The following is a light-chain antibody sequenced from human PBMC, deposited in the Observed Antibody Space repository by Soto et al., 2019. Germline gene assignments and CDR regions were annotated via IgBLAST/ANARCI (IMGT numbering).Light chain of an antibody. J-gene: IGKJ1*01. CDR2: DAS. Sequence: IVLTQSPATLSLSPGETATLSCRASQSVSSYLAWYQQKPGQAPRLLIYDASNRATGIPARFSGSGSGTDFTLTISSLEPEDFAIYYCQQRSNWPPTFGQGTKVEIK. CDR1: QSVSSY. CDR3: QQRSNWPPT. V-gene: IGKV3-11*01.